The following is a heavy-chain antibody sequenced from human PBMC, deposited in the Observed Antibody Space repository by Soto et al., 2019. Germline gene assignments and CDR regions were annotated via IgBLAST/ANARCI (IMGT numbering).Heavy chain of an antibody. D-gene: IGHD1-1*01. CDR2: ISAHNGNT. V-gene: IGHV1-18*01. J-gene: IGHJ4*02. CDR1: GYAFTTNG. Sequence: QVHLVQSGAEVKKPGASVKVSCKGSGYAFTTNGITWVRQAPGQGLEWMGWISAHNGNTNYAQKLQGRVTVTRDTSTSTAYMELRSLSSDDTAVYYCARGRYGDYCGQGALVNVSS. CDR3: ARGRYGDY.